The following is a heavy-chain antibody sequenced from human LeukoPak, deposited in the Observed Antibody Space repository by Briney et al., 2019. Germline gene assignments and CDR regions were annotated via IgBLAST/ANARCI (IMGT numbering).Heavy chain of an antibody. J-gene: IGHJ4*02. CDR1: GFTFSDTW. CDR3: TTVYY. V-gene: IGHV3-15*01. CDR2: IQSKADGGTP. Sequence: GGSLRLSCAARGFTFSDTWMSWVRQSPGQGLEWVGRIQSKADGGTPAYAVPVKGRFIIPRDDSKNTVYLQMDSLKIEDTGVYYCTTVYYWGQGTVVTVAS.